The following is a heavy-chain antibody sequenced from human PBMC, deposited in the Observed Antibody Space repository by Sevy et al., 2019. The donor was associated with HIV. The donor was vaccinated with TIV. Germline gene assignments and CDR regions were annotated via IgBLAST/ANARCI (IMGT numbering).Heavy chain of an antibody. V-gene: IGHV3-21*01. J-gene: IGHJ4*02. CDR2: ISSSSSYI. D-gene: IGHD6-6*01. CDR3: ASSGSSGGDFDY. CDR1: GFTFSSYS. Sequence: GGSLRLSCAASGFTFSSYSMNWVRQAPGKGLEWVSSISSSSSYIYYADSVKGRFTISRDNAKNPLYLQMNSLRAEDTAGYYCASSGSSGGDFDYWGQGTLVTVSS.